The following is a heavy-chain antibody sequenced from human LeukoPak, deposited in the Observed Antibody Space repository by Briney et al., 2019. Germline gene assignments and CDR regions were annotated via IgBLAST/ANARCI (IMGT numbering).Heavy chain of an antibody. J-gene: IGHJ6*02. CDR3: ASIRIDYDILTGRLYYYGMDV. D-gene: IGHD3-9*01. CDR2: ISAYNGNT. CDR1: GYTFTSYG. Sequence: ASVKVSCKASGYTFTSYGISWVRQAPGQGLEWMGWISAYNGNTNYTQKLQGRVTMTTDTSTSTAYMELRSLRSDDTAVYYCASIRIDYDILTGRLYYYGMDVWGQGTTVTVSS. V-gene: IGHV1-18*01.